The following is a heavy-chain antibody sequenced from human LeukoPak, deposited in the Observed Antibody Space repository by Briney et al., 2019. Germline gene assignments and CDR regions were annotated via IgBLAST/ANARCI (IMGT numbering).Heavy chain of an antibody. D-gene: IGHD6-19*01. V-gene: IGHV3-48*01. J-gene: IGHJ6*03. CDR2: ITSSNSKTI. Sequence: PGGSLRLSCAASGFTFSSYSMNWVRQAPGKGLEWVSYITSSNSKTIYYADSVKGRFTISRDNAKNSLSLQMNSLRAEDTAVYYCARGQKSVGRVLAGTTTYNYYYYMDVWGKGTTVTVSS. CDR3: ARGQKSVGRVLAGTTTYNYYYYMDV. CDR1: GFTFSSYS.